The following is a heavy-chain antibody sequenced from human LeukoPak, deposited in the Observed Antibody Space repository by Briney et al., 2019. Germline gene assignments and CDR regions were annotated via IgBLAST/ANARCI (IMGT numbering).Heavy chain of an antibody. CDR2: IYYSGST. V-gene: IGHV4-39*07. D-gene: IGHD3-22*01. CDR1: GGSISSSSYY. J-gene: IGHJ3*02. Sequence: SETLSLTCIVSGGSISSSSYYWGWIRQPPGKGLEWIGSIYYSGSTYYNPSLKSRVTISIDTSKNQFSLKLSSVTAADTAVYYCARLDYYDSSGYTNAFDIWGQGTMVTVSS. CDR3: ARLDYYDSSGYTNAFDI.